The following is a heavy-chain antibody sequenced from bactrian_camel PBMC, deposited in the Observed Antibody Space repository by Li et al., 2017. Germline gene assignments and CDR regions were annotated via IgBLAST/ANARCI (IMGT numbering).Heavy chain of an antibody. CDR2: IATGRGNT. D-gene: IGHD6*01. Sequence: AASGYTYNRNCMAWFRQAPGKEREGVARIATGRGNTYYADSVKGRFTISQDNAKNTVYLQMNSLKPEDTAMYYCAAVTICPGELRARLVPQTFRYWGEGTQVTVS. V-gene: IGHV3S25*01. J-gene: IGHJ4*01. CDR3: AAVTICPGELRARLVPQTFRY. CDR1: GYTYNRNC.